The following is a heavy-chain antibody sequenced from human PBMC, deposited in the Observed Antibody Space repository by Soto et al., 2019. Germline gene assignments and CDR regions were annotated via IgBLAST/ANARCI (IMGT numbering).Heavy chain of an antibody. CDR1: GFTFSDHY. CDR3: ARVGAIAARPNDY. Sequence: GGSLRLSCAASGFTFSDHYMGWVRQAPGKGLEWVGRTRNKANSYTTEYAASVKGRFTISRGDSKNSLYLQMNSLKTEDTAVYYCARVGAIAARPNDYWGQGTLVTVSS. CDR2: TRNKANSYTT. J-gene: IGHJ4*02. V-gene: IGHV3-72*01. D-gene: IGHD6-6*01.